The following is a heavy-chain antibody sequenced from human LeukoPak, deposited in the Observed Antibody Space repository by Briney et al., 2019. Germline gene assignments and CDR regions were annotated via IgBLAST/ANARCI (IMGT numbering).Heavy chain of an antibody. CDR1: GGPITNHF. CDR2: FYVGGVT. D-gene: IGHD3-22*01. Sequence: SETLPLTCFVSGGPITNHFWSWIRPPAGKRLDWIGRFYVGGVTEYNPSLKSRVTVSEDTPKNQFSLRLTSVTAADTAVYYCAREGRDYDGSGYYGFDYWGRGTLVTVSS. V-gene: IGHV4-4*07. J-gene: IGHJ4*02. CDR3: AREGRDYDGSGYYGFDY.